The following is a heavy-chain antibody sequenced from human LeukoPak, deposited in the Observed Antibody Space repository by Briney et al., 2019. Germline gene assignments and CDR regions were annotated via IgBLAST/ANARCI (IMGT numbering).Heavy chain of an antibody. CDR1: GFTFSSYS. J-gene: IGHJ6*03. CDR2: ISGSSGTI. CDR3: ARRSEFGVLYYMDI. D-gene: IGHD3-16*01. Sequence: GGSLRLSCVASGFTFSSYSMNWVRQAPGKGLEWVSYISGSSGTIHYADSVKGRLTISRDNAKNSLYLQMNSLRAEDTAVYYCARRSEFGVLYYMDIWGKGTTVTVSS. V-gene: IGHV3-48*01.